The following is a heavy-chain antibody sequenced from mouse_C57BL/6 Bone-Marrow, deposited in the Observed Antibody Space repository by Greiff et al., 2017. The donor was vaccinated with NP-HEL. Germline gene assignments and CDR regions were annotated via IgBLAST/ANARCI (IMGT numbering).Heavy chain of an antibody. D-gene: IGHD1-1*01. CDR2: ISNLAYSI. J-gene: IGHJ3*01. Sequence: EVMLVESGGGLVQPGGSLKLSCAASGFTFSDYGMAWVRQAPRKGPEWVAFISNLAYSIYYADTVTGRFTISSENAKNTLYLEMSSLRSEDTAMYYCARDYYGSSPFAYWGQGTLVTVSA. V-gene: IGHV5-15*01. CDR3: ARDYYGSSPFAY. CDR1: GFTFSDYG.